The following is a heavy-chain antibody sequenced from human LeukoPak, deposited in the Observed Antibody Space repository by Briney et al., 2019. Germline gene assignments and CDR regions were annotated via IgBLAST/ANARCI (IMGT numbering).Heavy chain of an antibody. Sequence: GASVKVSCKASGYTFTSYGISWVRQAPGQGFEWMGWISAYNGNTNYAQKLQGRVTMTTDTSTSTAYMELRSLRSDDTAVYYCARTKYSYGYGSFDYWGQGTLVTVSS. D-gene: IGHD5-18*01. CDR1: GYTFTSYG. CDR2: ISAYNGNT. CDR3: ARTKYSYGYGSFDY. J-gene: IGHJ4*02. V-gene: IGHV1-18*01.